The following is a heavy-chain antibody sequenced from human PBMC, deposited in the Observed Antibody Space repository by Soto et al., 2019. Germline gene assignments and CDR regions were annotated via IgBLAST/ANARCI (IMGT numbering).Heavy chain of an antibody. CDR3: ARQALNAVAGTNWFDP. CDR1: GGSISSGDYY. V-gene: IGHV4-30-4*01. J-gene: IGHJ5*02. D-gene: IGHD6-19*01. CDR2: IYYSGST. Sequence: SETLSLTCTVSGGSISSGDYYWSWIRQPPGKGLEWIGYIYYSGSTYYNPSLKSRVTISVDTSKNQFSLKLSSVTAADTAVYYCARQALNAVAGTNWFDPWGQGTLVTVSS.